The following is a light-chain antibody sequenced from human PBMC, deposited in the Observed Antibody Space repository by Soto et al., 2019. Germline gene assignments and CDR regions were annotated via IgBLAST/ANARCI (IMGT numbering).Light chain of an antibody. CDR2: EVS. CDR1: SSDVGAYNY. V-gene: IGLV2-8*01. CDR3: SSYAGSNNFI. J-gene: IGLJ1*01. Sequence: QSVLTQPPSASGSPGKSVTISCTGTSSDVGAYNYVSWYQQHPGKAPKLLIYEVSKRPSGVPDRFSGSKSGNTASLTVSGLQAEDEADYYCSSYAGSNNFIFGTGIKVTVL.